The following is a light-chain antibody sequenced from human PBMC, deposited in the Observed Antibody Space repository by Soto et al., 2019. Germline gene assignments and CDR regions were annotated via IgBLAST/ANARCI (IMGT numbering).Light chain of an antibody. Sequence: EIVMTQSPATLSVSPGERATLTCRASQSVSSYLAWYQQKISQAPGLLIYGASTRATGIPVRFSGSGSGTEFTLTISSLQSEDFAVYYCQQYDDWPGTFGQGTKVEIK. CDR2: GAS. CDR3: QQYDDWPGT. V-gene: IGKV3-15*01. J-gene: IGKJ1*01. CDR1: QSVSSY.